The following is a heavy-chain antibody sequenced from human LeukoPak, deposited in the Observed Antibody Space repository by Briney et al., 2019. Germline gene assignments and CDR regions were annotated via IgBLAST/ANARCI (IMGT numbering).Heavy chain of an antibody. Sequence: GGSLRLSCAASGFTFRTYAMSWVRQAPGKGLEWVSYISSSGSTIYYADSVKGRFTISRDNAKNSLYLQMNSLRAEDTAVYYCAKFGHNGIAAAGTPDYWGQGTLVTVSS. CDR3: AKFGHNGIAAAGTPDY. CDR2: ISSSGSTI. J-gene: IGHJ4*02. D-gene: IGHD6-13*01. CDR1: GFTFRTYA. V-gene: IGHV3-48*03.